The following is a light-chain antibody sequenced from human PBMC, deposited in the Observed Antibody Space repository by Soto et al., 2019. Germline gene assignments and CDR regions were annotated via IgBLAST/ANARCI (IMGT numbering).Light chain of an antibody. CDR1: QSVSSN. V-gene: IGKV3-15*01. CDR3: QQYFGYPWT. Sequence: EIVMTQSPATLSVSPGERATLSCRASQSVSSNLAWYQQKPGQAPRLLIYGASTRATGIPARFSGSGSGTEFTLTISSLQPDDFATFYCQQYFGYPWTFGQGTKVEIK. J-gene: IGKJ1*01. CDR2: GAS.